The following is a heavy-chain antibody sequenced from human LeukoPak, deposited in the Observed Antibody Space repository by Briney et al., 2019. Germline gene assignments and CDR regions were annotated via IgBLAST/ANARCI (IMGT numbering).Heavy chain of an antibody. CDR2: IIPIFGTA. CDR3: ARVGYSYGYDWFDP. V-gene: IGHV1-69*13. D-gene: IGHD5-18*01. CDR1: GGTFSSYA. J-gene: IGHJ5*02. Sequence: GASVKVSCKASGGTFSSYAISWVRQAPGLGLEWMGGIIPIFGTANYAQKFQGRVTITADESTSTAYMELSSLRSEDTAVYYCARVGYSYGYDWFDPWGQGTLVTVSS.